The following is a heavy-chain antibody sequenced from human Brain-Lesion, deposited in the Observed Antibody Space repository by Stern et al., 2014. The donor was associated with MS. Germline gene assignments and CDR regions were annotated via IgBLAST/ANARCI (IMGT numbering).Heavy chain of an antibody. CDR1: GFTFDDYA. Sequence: VQLVQSGGDLVQPGRSLRLSCAAFGFTFDDYAMHWVRQAPGKGLEWVAGISWNSVTIGYADSVKGRFTTSRDNAYSSLYLQMNSLRPEDTALYYCARDITGSSAYFDYWGQGTLVTVSS. J-gene: IGHJ4*02. CDR2: ISWNSVTI. D-gene: IGHD1-14*01. V-gene: IGHV3-9*01. CDR3: ARDITGSSAYFDY.